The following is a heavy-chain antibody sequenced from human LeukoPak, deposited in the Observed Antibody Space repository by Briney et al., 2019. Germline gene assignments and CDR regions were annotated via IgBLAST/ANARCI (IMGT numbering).Heavy chain of an antibody. CDR1: GGSLSGYY. CDR2: IYYSGST. J-gene: IGHJ6*03. D-gene: IGHD3-9*01. CDR3: ARRVLRYFDWLVNPDMDV. Sequence: SETLSLTCAVYGGSLSGYYWGWIRQPPGKGLEWIGYIYYSGSTNYNPSLKSRVTISVDTSKNQFSLKLSSVTAADTAVYYCARRVLRYFDWLVNPDMDVWGKGTTVTISS. V-gene: IGHV4-59*12.